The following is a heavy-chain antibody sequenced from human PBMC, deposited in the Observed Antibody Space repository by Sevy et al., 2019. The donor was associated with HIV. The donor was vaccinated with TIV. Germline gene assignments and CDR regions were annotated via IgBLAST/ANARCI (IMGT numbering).Heavy chain of an antibody. CDR2: ISYDGSNK. CDR1: GFTFSSYG. CDR3: AKDRDYYDSSGPLDY. J-gene: IGHJ4*02. D-gene: IGHD3-22*01. Sequence: GGSLRLSCAASGFTFSSYGMHWVRQAPGKGLERVAVISYDGSNKYYADSVKGRFTISRDNSKNTLYLQMNSLRAEDTAVYYCAKDRDYYDSSGPLDYWSQGTLVTVSS. V-gene: IGHV3-30*18.